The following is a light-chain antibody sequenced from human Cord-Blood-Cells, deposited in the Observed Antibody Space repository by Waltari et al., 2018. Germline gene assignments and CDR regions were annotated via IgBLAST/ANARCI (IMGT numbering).Light chain of an antibody. CDR3: QQSYSTPYT. CDR2: AAS. V-gene: IGKV1-39*01. J-gene: IGKJ2*01. Sequence: DIQMTQSPSSLSASVGDSVTITCRASQSISSYLNWYQQKPGKAPKLLIYAASSLQSGVPSRFSGSGSGTDFTLTISSLQPEDFATYYCQQSYSTPYTFGQVTKLEIK. CDR1: QSISSY.